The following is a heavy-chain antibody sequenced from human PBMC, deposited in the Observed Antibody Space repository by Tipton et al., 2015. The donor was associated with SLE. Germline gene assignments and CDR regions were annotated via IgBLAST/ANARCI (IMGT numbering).Heavy chain of an antibody. CDR2: ISWNSGSI. CDR3: AKDSRDSSSGFDY. D-gene: IGHD6-6*01. J-gene: IGHJ4*02. CDR1: GFTFDDYA. Sequence: SLRLSCAASGFTFDDYAMHWVRQAPGKGLEWVSGISWNSGSIGYADSVKGRFTISRDNAKNSLYLQMNSLRAGDMALYYCAKDSRDSSSGFDYWGQGTLVTVSS. V-gene: IGHV3-9*03.